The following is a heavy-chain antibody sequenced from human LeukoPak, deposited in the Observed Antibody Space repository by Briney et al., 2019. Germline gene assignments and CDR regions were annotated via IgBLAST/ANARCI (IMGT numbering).Heavy chain of an antibody. CDR2: INPNSGCS. D-gene: IGHD1-26*01. J-gene: IGHJ4*02. CDR3: ARACGFNSGSYWHDY. V-gene: IGHV1-2*02. Sequence: GASVKVSCKASGYTYTGYYLHWVRQAPGQGLAWMGCINPNSGCSHCAHKLHGRATLTRDTSINTPDMELSRLRSDDTAVYYCARACGFNSGSYWHDYWGQGTLVTVSS. CDR1: GYTYTGYY.